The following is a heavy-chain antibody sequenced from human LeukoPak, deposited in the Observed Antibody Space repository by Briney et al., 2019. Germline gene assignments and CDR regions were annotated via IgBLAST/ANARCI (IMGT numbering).Heavy chain of an antibody. Sequence: GGSLRLSCAASGFTFSSYAMHWVRQAPGKGLEWVAVISYDGSNKYYADSVKGRFTISRDNSKSTLYLQMNSLRAEDTAVYYCAREARGYSGYDSSYYFDYWGQGTLVTVSS. V-gene: IGHV3-30*04. CDR3: AREARGYSGYDSSYYFDY. J-gene: IGHJ4*02. CDR2: ISYDGSNK. CDR1: GFTFSSYA. D-gene: IGHD5-12*01.